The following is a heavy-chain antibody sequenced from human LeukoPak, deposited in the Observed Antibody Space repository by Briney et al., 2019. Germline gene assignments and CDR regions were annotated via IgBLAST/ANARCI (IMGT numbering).Heavy chain of an antibody. Sequence: GGSLRLSCAAFGFTFSSYGMHWVRQAPGKGLEWVAVISYDGSNKYYADSVKGRFTISRDNSKNTLYLQMNSLRAEDTAVYYCAKDSWGEQQLNPHFDYWGQGTLVTVSS. V-gene: IGHV3-30*18. CDR2: ISYDGSNK. CDR3: AKDSWGEQQLNPHFDY. J-gene: IGHJ4*02. D-gene: IGHD6-13*01. CDR1: GFTFSSYG.